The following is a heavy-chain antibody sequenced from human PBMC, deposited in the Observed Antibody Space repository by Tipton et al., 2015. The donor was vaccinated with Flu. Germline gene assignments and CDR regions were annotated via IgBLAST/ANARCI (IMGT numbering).Heavy chain of an antibody. CDR2: VNPSGGGT. CDR1: GYSFTNYF. V-gene: IGHV1-46*01. J-gene: IGHJ6*02. CDR3: AKDTSTSGYYFGMDV. Sequence: QLMQSGAEVQRTGASVKISCKSSGYSFTNYFIHWVRRAPGQGLEWMGVVNPSGGGTTYAQRFQGRVTMTTDTSTSTAYMELRNVMSEDTAIYYCAKDTSTSGYYFGMDVWGQGTTFTVSS. D-gene: IGHD2-2*01.